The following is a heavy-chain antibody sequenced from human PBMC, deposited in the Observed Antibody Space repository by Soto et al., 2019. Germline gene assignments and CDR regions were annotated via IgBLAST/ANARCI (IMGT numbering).Heavy chain of an antibody. V-gene: IGHV3-21*01. J-gene: IGHJ1*01. D-gene: IGHD2-15*01. CDR3: ARGMKVVVAATSEYFQH. CDR2: ISSSSSYI. Sequence: EVQLVESGGGLVKPGGSLRLSCAASGFTFSSYSMNWVRQAPGKGLEWVSSISSSSSYIYYADSVKGRFTISRDNAKNSLYLQMNSLRAEDTAVYYCARGMKVVVAATSEYFQHWGQGTLVTVSS. CDR1: GFTFSSYS.